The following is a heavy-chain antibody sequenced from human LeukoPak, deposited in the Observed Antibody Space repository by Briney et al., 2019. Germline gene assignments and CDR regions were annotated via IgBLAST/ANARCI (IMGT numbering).Heavy chain of an antibody. D-gene: IGHD2-8*01. CDR1: GFTFSSYE. CDR2: ISSSGSTI. J-gene: IGHJ3*02. V-gene: IGHV3-48*03. Sequence: PGGSLRLSCAASGFTFSSYEMNWVRQAPGKGLEWVSYISSSGSTIYYADSVKGRFTISRDNAKNSLFLQMNSLRADDTAIYYCAGHVMHAFNMWGQGTMVTVSS. CDR3: AGHVMHAFNM.